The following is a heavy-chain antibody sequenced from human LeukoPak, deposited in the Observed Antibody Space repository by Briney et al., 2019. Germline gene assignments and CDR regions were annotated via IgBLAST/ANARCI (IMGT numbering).Heavy chain of an antibody. CDR2: IYYSGTT. Sequence: PSETLSLTCTFSGDSLSSYYWTWIRQPPGKALDWIKYIYYSGTTNSNPSLKSRATISVDRSKLQFFLKLRSVAAADTAVYYCASPSNYDILTGNSWFDYWGQGTLVTVSS. J-gene: IGHJ5*01. V-gene: IGHV4-59*08. CDR1: GDSLSSYY. CDR3: ASPSNYDILTGNSWFDY. D-gene: IGHD3-9*01.